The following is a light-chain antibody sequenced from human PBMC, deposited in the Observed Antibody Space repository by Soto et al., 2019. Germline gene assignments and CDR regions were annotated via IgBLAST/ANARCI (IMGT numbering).Light chain of an antibody. V-gene: IGKV3D-15*01. CDR2: GAS. CDR3: QQYGSSPQLT. CDR1: QSVSSN. Sequence: EIVMTQSPATLSVSPGERATLSCRASQSVSSNLAWYQQKPGQAPRLLIYGASTRATGIPARFGGSGSGTEFALTISSLQSEDFAVYYCQQYGSSPQLTFGGGTKVEIK. J-gene: IGKJ4*01.